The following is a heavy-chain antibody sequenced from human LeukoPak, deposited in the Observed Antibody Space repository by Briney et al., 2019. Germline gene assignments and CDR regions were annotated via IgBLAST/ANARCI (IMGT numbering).Heavy chain of an antibody. D-gene: IGHD2-2*01. Sequence: GGSLRLSCAASGFTFSSYWMSWVRQAPGKGLEWVANIKQDGSEKYYVGSVKGRFTISRDNAKNSLYLQMNSLRAEDTAVYYCAREGYCSSTICRYYYYYGMDVWGQGTTVTVSS. CDR3: AREGYCSSTICRYYYYYGMDV. V-gene: IGHV3-7*01. CDR1: GFTFSSYW. CDR2: IKQDGSEK. J-gene: IGHJ6*02.